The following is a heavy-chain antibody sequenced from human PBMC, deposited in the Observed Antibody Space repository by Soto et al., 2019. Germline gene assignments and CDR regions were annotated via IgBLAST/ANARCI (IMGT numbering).Heavy chain of an antibody. CDR2: TYYRSKWYN. CDR3: ARVVATIEVDWFDP. D-gene: IGHD5-12*01. J-gene: IGHJ5*02. V-gene: IGHV6-1*01. Sequence: PSQTLSLTCAISGDSVSSNSAAWNWIRQSQSRGLEWLGRTYYRSKWYNDYAVSVKSRITINPDTSKNQFSLQLNSVTPEDTAVYYCARVVATIEVDWFDPWGQGTLVTVSS. CDR1: GDSVSSNSAA.